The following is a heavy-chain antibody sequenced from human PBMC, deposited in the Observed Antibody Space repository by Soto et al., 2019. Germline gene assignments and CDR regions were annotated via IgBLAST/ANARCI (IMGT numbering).Heavy chain of an antibody. D-gene: IGHD1-1*01. CDR1: GCNFSRYA. CDR2: INPIFRTT. CDR3: AKSSPYXLVQTPTGNQYYSPMDV. J-gene: IGHJ6*02. Sequence: SVKVSCKAFGCNFSRYAISWVRQAPGQGLEWMGGINPIFRTTNYEQKLQGRVTITADGSTSTAYMELSSLTSADTAVYYCAKSSPYXLVQTPTGNQYYSPMDVWGQGTTVTVSS. V-gene: IGHV1-69*13.